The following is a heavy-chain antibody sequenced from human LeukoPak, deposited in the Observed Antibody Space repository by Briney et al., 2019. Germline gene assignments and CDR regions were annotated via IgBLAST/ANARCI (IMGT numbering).Heavy chain of an antibody. Sequence: PSETLSLTCTVSGGSISIYYWSWIRQPPGKGLEWIGYIYYSGSTNYNPSLKSRVTISVDTSKNQFSLKLSSVTAADTAVYYCARGRTYYDILTGFDYWGQGTLVTVSS. D-gene: IGHD3-9*01. CDR2: IYYSGST. J-gene: IGHJ4*02. CDR3: ARGRTYYDILTGFDY. CDR1: GGSISIYY. V-gene: IGHV4-59*01.